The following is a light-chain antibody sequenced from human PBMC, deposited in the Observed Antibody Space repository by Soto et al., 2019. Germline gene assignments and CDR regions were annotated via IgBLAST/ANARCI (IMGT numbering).Light chain of an antibody. CDR1: QSVSSSY. V-gene: IGKV3-20*01. J-gene: IGKJ1*01. CDR2: GAS. Sequence: IVLTQSPGTLSLSPGERATLSCRASQSVSSSYLAWYQQKPGQAPRLLIYGASSRATGIPDRFSGSGSGTDFTLTTSRLEPEDFAVYYCQQYSSSPVTFGQGTKVDIK. CDR3: QQYSSSPVT.